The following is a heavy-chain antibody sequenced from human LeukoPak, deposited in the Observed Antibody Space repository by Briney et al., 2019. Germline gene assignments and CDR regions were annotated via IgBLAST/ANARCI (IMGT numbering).Heavy chain of an antibody. CDR1: GFTFSSYG. J-gene: IGHJ4*02. D-gene: IGHD5-24*01. V-gene: IGHV3-33*08. CDR3: ARDLSRDGYNYFDY. Sequence: GGSLRLSCAASGFTFSSYGMHWVRQAPGKGLEWVAVIWYDGSNKYYADSVKGRFTISRDNSKNTLYPQMNSLRAEDTAVYYCARDLSRDGYNYFDYWGQGTLVTVSS. CDR2: IWYDGSNK.